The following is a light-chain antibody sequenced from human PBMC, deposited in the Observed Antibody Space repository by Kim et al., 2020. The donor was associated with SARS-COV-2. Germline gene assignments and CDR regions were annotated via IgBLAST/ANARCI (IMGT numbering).Light chain of an antibody. CDR3: QSYDSSLDVV. Sequence: GQRVTISCTGSSSNIGAGYDVHWYQQLPGTAPNLLIYGNSNRPSGVPDRFSGSKSGTSASLAITGLQAEDEADYYCQSYDSSLDVVFGGGTQLTVL. CDR2: GNS. V-gene: IGLV1-40*01. CDR1: SSNIGAGYD. J-gene: IGLJ2*01.